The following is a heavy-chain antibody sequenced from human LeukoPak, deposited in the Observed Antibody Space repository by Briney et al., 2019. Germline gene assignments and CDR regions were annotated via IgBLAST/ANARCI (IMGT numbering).Heavy chain of an antibody. CDR3: ARARDGNDFWSGYYIGVAD. CDR2: ISGSGGST. J-gene: IGHJ4*02. Sequence: GGSLRLSCAASGFTFSSYAMSWVRQAPGKGLEWVSAISGSGGSTYYADSVKGRFTISRDNAKNSLYLQMNSLRAEDTAVYYCARARDGNDFWSGYYIGVADWGQGTLVTVSS. V-gene: IGHV3-23*01. D-gene: IGHD3-3*01. CDR1: GFTFSSYA.